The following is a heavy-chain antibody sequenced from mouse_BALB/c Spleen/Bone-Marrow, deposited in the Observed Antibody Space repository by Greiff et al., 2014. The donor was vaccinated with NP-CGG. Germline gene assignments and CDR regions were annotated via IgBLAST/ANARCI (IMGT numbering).Heavy chain of an antibody. Sequence: VQLKESGPELVKHGASVKVSCKASGYAFTNYNMYWVKQSHGKSLEWIGYFDPYNGGTSYNQKFKGKATLTVDKYSSTAYMHLNSLTSEDSAVYYCARSFAMDYWGQGTSVTVSS. CDR1: GYAFTNYN. CDR3: ARSFAMDY. J-gene: IGHJ4*01. CDR2: FDPYNGGT. V-gene: IGHV1S135*01.